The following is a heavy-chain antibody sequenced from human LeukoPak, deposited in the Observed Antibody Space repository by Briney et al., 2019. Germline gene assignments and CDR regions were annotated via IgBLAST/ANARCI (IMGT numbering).Heavy chain of an antibody. D-gene: IGHD6-19*01. Sequence: QPGGSLRLSCATSGFTFSSYGMSWVRQAPGKGLEWVSAISGSGGSTYYADSVKGRFTISRDNSKNTLYLQMNSLRAEDTAVYYCAKGGSGFVAGNFDYWGQGTLVTVSS. V-gene: IGHV3-23*01. CDR2: ISGSGGST. CDR1: GFTFSSYG. CDR3: AKGGSGFVAGNFDY. J-gene: IGHJ4*02.